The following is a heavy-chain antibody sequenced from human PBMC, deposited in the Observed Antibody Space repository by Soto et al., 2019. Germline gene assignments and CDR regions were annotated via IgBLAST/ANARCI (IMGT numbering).Heavy chain of an antibody. CDR1: GFSFSSYA. CDR3: TKYVAVAGTALYGMDV. J-gene: IGHJ6*02. D-gene: IGHD6-19*01. V-gene: IGHV3-23*01. CDR2: ISNSGGTT. Sequence: EVQLLESGGGLVQPGGSLRLSCAASGFSFSSYAMSWARQAPGKGLEWVSVISNSGGTTFYAASVKGRFTISRDNFKNTVFLQMSSLRAEDTDVYYCTKYVAVAGTALYGMDVWGQGTTVTVSS.